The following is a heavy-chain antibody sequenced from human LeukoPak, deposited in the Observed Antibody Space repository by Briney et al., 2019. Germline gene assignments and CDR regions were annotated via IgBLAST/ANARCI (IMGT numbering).Heavy chain of an antibody. D-gene: IGHD1-26*01. V-gene: IGHV3-66*01. CDR1: GFTVSSNY. CDR2: IYSGGST. Sequence: GGSLRLSCAASGFTVSSNYMSWVRQAPGKGLEWVSVIYSGGSTYYADSVKGRFTISRDNSKNTLYLQMNSLRAEDTAVYYCASFGGGSSNPHYFDYWGQGTLVTVSS. J-gene: IGHJ4*02. CDR3: ASFGGGSSNPHYFDY.